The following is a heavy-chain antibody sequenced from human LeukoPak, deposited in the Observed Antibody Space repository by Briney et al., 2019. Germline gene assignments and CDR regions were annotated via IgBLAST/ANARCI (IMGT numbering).Heavy chain of an antibody. D-gene: IGHD6-13*01. CDR2: ISYDGTNK. V-gene: IGHV3-30*18. Sequence: PGGSLRLSCAASGFMFRSYGMHWVRQAPGKGLEWVAVISYDGTNKYYADSVKGRLTISRDNSRNTLYLQMHSLRGEDTAVCYCAKSTIAAVGKDYYYAMEAWGQGTTVTVSS. CDR1: GFMFRSYG. CDR3: AKSTIAAVGKDYYYAMEA. J-gene: IGHJ6*02.